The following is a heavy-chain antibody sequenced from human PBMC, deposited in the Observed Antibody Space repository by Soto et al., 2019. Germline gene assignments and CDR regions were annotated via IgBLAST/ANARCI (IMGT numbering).Heavy chain of an antibody. Sequence: SVTVSCKASGGTFSSHSINWVRQAPGQGLEWMGGVISLFGTANYAHNFKGRVTITADQSTSTAYMELNSLRSDDTAVYYCAREVGYGDFSAALLDWGQGTLVTVSS. D-gene: IGHD4-17*01. CDR3: AREVGYGDFSAALLD. J-gene: IGHJ4*02. CDR1: GGTFSSHS. CDR2: VISLFGTA. V-gene: IGHV1-69*13.